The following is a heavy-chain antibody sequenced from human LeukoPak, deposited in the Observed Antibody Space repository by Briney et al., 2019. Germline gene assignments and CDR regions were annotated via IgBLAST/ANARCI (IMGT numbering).Heavy chain of an antibody. Sequence: GGPLRLSCAASGFTFSSYSMNWVRQAPGKGLGWVSSISSSSSYIYYADSVKGRFTTSRDNAKNSLYLQMNSLRAEDTAVYYCARDDDYGDYVPTVAFDIWGQGTMVTVSS. D-gene: IGHD4-17*01. CDR2: ISSSSSYI. V-gene: IGHV3-21*01. CDR3: ARDDDYGDYVPTVAFDI. CDR1: GFTFSSYS. J-gene: IGHJ3*02.